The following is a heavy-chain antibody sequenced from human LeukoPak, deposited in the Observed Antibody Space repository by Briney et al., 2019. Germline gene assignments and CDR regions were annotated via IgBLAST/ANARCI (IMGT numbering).Heavy chain of an antibody. V-gene: IGHV3-23*01. CDR1: VFTFSSYA. Sequence: GGSLRLCCAASVFTFSSYAMNWVRQAPGKGLEWVSGTGSTGVSTFYADSVKGRFTVSRYNSKNTLSLQMNSLRAEDTAVYYCAIDPGVVPAHYFDYWGQGTLVTVSS. CDR2: TGSTGVST. D-gene: IGHD2-2*01. CDR3: AIDPGVVPAHYFDY. J-gene: IGHJ4*02.